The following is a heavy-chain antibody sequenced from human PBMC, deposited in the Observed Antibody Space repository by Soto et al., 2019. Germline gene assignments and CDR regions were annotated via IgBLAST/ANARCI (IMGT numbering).Heavy chain of an antibody. V-gene: IGHV4-31*03. CDR1: GGSISSGGYY. Sequence: SETLSLTCTVSGGSISSGGYYWSWIRQHPGKGLEWIGYIYYSGSTYYNPSLKSRVTISVDTSKNQFSLKLSSVTAADTAVYYCARVGGTVVTPRFFDYWGQGTLATVSS. CDR3: ARVGGTVVTPRFFDY. CDR2: IYYSGST. D-gene: IGHD2-21*02. J-gene: IGHJ4*02.